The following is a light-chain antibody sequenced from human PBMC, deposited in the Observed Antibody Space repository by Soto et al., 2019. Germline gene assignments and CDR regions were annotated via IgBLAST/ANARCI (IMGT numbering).Light chain of an antibody. V-gene: IGLV2-11*01. CDR2: DVT. CDR3: CSYADRYTFYV. Sequence: QSVLTQPRSVSGSPGQSVIISCTGSRXDVGAYDYVSWYQQHPGKAPKLIIFDVTKRPSGVPHRFSGSKPGNTASLTISGLQAEDEADYFCCSYADRYTFYVFGSGTKVTVL. J-gene: IGLJ1*01. CDR1: RXDVGAYDY.